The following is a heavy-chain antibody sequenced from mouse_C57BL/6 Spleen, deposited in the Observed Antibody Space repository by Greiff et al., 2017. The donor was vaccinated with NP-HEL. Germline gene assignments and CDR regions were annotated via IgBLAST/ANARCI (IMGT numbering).Heavy chain of an antibody. J-gene: IGHJ2*01. CDR3: AREDLLRYFDY. CDR2: IHPNSGST. D-gene: IGHD2-1*01. V-gene: IGHV1-64*01. CDR1: GYTFTSYW. Sequence: QVQLQQPGAELVKPGASVKLSCKASGYTFTSYWMHWVKQRPGQGLEWIGMIHPNSGSTNYNEKFKSKATLTVDKSSSTAYMQLSSLTSEDSAVYYWAREDLLRYFDYWGQGTTLTVSS.